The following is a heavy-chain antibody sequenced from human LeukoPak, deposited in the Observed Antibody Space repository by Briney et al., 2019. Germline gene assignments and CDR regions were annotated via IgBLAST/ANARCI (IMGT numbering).Heavy chain of an antibody. J-gene: IGHJ4*02. D-gene: IGHD6-13*01. CDR1: GFTFSSYW. Sequence: GGSLRLSCAASGFTFSSYWMSWVRQAPGKGLEWVANIKQDGSEKYYVDSVKGRFTISRDNAKNSLYLQMNSLRAEDTAVYYCARDESSSWYPFDYWGQGTLVTVSS. CDR3: ARDESSSWYPFDY. V-gene: IGHV3-7*01. CDR2: IKQDGSEK.